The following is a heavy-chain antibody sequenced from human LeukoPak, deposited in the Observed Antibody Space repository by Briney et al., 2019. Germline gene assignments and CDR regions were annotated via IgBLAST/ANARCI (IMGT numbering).Heavy chain of an antibody. V-gene: IGHV1-18*01. CDR3: ARGGSATVGATSPIDY. J-gene: IGHJ4*02. CDR1: GYTFTSYG. D-gene: IGHD1-26*01. CDR2: ISAYNGNT. Sequence: GASVKVSCKASGYTFTSYGIIWVRQAPGQGLEWMGWISAYNGNTNYAQKLQGRVTMTTDTSTSTAYMELRSLRSDDTAVYYCARGGSATVGATSPIDYWGQGTLVTVSS.